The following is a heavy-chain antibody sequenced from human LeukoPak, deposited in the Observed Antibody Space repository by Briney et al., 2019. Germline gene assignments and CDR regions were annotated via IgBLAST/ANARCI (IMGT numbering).Heavy chain of an antibody. V-gene: IGHV3-48*01. J-gene: IGHJ5*02. CDR3: ARVLHKRNYDSSDYYGS. D-gene: IGHD3-22*01. CDR2: ISSSSSTI. Sequence: GGSLRLSCAASGFTFSSYSMNWVRQAPGKGLEWISYISSSSSTIYYADSVKGRLTISRDNAKTSLYLQLNSLRAEDTAVYYCARVLHKRNYDSSDYYGSWGQGTLVTVSS. CDR1: GFTFSSYS.